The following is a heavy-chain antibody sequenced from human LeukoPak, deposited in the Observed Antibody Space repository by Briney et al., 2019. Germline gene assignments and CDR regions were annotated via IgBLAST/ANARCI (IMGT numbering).Heavy chain of an antibody. CDR2: IYYSGST. CDR3: AIVVAYYFDY. CDR1: GGSISSSSYS. V-gene: IGHV4-39*01. J-gene: IGHJ4*02. Sequence: SETLSLTCTVSGGSISSSSYSWGWIRQPPGKGLEWIGSIYYSGSTYYNPSLKSRVTISVDTSKNQFSLKLSSVTAADTAVYYCAIVVAYYFDYWGQGTLVTVSS. D-gene: IGHD3-22*01.